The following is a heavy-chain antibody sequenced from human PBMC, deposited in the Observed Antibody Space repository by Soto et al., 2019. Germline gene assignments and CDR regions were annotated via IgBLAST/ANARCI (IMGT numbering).Heavy chain of an antibody. CDR3: ARGTGFWSGPDLPNWFDP. V-gene: IGHV1-69*13. J-gene: IGHJ5*02. CDR2: IIPIFGTA. Sequence: SVKVSCKASGGTFSSYAISWVRQAPGRGLEWMGGIIPIFGTANYAQKFQGRVTITADESTSTAYMELSSLRSEDTAVYYCARGTGFWSGPDLPNWFDPWGQGTLVTVSS. D-gene: IGHD3-3*01. CDR1: GGTFSSYA.